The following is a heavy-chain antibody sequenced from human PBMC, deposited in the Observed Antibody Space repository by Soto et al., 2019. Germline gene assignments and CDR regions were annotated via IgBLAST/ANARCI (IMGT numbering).Heavy chain of an antibody. CDR2: IYPGDSDT. D-gene: IGHD5-12*01. CDR3: ASLIEIVATMGAFDI. J-gene: IGHJ3*02. Sequence: PGESLKISCKGSVYRFTSYWIGWVRQMPGKGLEWMGFIYPGDSDTRYSPSFQGQVTISADKSISTAYLQWSSLKASDTAMYYCASLIEIVATMGAFDIWGQGTMVTVSS. CDR1: VYRFTSYW. V-gene: IGHV5-51*01.